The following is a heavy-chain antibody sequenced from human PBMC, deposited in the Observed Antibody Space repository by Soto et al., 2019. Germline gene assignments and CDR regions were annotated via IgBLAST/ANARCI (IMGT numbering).Heavy chain of an antibody. Sequence: QITLRESGPTLVNPTQTLTLTCTFSGFSLSTSGVGVGWIRQSPGKALEWLAFIYWDDDIRYNPSLKSRLTITTVTSHNQEVFIMTNMDSVDTGTYSCADRVPGSASGWGRGLFDYWGQGIVVTVSS. CDR1: GFSLSTSGVG. CDR2: IYWDDDI. D-gene: IGHD6-19*01. J-gene: IGHJ4*02. V-gene: IGHV2-5*02. CDR3: ADRVPGSASGWGRGLFDY.